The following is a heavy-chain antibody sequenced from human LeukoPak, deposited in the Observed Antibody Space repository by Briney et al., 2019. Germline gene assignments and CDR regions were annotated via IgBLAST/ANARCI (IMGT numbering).Heavy chain of an antibody. CDR1: GFTFSSYW. J-gene: IGHJ4*02. CDR3: ARVGVWGSHDY. CDR2: INHNGNVN. V-gene: IGHV3-7*03. D-gene: IGHD2-8*02. Sequence: PGGSLRLSCAASGFTFSSYWMNWARQAPGKGLEWVASINHNGNVNYYVDSVKGRFTISRDNAKNSLYLQMSNLRAEDTAVYYCARVGVWGSHDYWGQGTLVTVSS.